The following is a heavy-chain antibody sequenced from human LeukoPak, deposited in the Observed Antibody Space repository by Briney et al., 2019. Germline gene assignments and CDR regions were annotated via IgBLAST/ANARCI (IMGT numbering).Heavy chain of an antibody. D-gene: IGHD3-22*01. Sequence: GASVKVSCKASGYTFTHYAMNWVRQAPGQGLEWMGRINTNTGNPTYAQGFTGRFVFSLDTSVSTAYLQISSLKAEDTAVYYCVTRDGVSSGFFNLDYWGQGTLVTVSS. V-gene: IGHV7-4-1*02. J-gene: IGHJ4*02. CDR1: GYTFTHYA. CDR3: VTRDGVSSGFFNLDY. CDR2: INTNTGNP.